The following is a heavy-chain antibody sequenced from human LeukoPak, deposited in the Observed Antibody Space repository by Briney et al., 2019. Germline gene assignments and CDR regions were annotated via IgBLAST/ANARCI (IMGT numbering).Heavy chain of an antibody. CDR3: ARIGGSGSYNYYYYMDV. D-gene: IGHD6-19*01. J-gene: IGHJ6*03. Sequence: RSGGSLRLSCAASGFTFDDYGMSWVRQAPGKGLGWVSGINWNGGSTGYADSVKGRFTISRDNAKNSLYLQMNSLRAEDTALYHCARIGGSGSYNYYYYMDVWGKGTTVTISS. CDR2: INWNGGST. V-gene: IGHV3-20*01. CDR1: GFTFDDYG.